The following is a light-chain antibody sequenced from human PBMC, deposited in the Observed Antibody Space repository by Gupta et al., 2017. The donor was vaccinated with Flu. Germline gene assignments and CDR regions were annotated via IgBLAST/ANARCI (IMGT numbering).Light chain of an antibody. J-gene: IGLJ3*02. CDR3: QAWDSSIWG. CDR1: KLGDKY. V-gene: IGLV3-1*01. CDR2: QDS. Sequence: SYELTQPPSVSVSPGQTASITCSGDKLGDKYACWYQQKPGQSPVLVIYQDSKRPSGIPERFSGSNSGNTATLTISGTQAMDEADYYCQAWDSSIWGFGGGTKLTV.